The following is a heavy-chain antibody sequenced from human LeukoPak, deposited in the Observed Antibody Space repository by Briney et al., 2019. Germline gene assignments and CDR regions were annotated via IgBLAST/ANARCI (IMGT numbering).Heavy chain of an antibody. D-gene: IGHD2-2*01. CDR1: AITFSTYA. J-gene: IGHJ5*02. V-gene: IGHV3-23*01. CDR2: ISGGAGST. CDR3: AKDCSSTSCYWFDP. Sequence: GGSLRLSCAASAITFSTYAMSWVRQAPGKGLECVSVISGGAGSTYYADSVKGRFTISRDNSKNTLYLQMNSLRAEDTAVYYCAKDCSSTSCYWFDPWGQGTLVTVSS.